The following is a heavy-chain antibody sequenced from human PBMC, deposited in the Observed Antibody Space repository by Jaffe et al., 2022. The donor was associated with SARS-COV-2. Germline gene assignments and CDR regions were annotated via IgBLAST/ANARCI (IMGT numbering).Heavy chain of an antibody. J-gene: IGHJ4*02. CDR1: GVSISQHF. CDR3: ARSVGSGSYFEY. V-gene: IGHV4-59*11. CDR2: ISNNRDR. Sequence: QVQLQESGPGLLKPSETLSLTCTVSGVSISQHFWSWVRQSPGQAPEWIGYISNNRDRRYNPSLESRVTMSLDASKNQFSLILNSVTAADTAVYYCARSVGSGSYFEYWGRGTLVTVSS. D-gene: IGHD3-10*01.